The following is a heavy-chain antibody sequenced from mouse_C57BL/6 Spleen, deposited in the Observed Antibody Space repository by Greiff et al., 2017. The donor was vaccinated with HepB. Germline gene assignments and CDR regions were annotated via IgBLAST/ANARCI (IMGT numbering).Heavy chain of an antibody. Sequence: VQLQQPGPELVKPGASVKISCKASGYSFTGYYMNWVKQSPEKSLEWIGEINPSTGGTTYNQKFKAKATLAVDKSSSTAYMQLKSLTSEDSAVYYCARHYGYAMDYWGQGTSVTVSS. D-gene: IGHD1-1*01. CDR2: INPSTGGT. V-gene: IGHV1-42*01. J-gene: IGHJ4*01. CDR1: GYSFTGYY. CDR3: ARHYGYAMDY.